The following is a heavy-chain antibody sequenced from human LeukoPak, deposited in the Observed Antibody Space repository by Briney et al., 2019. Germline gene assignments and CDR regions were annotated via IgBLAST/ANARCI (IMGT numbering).Heavy chain of an antibody. CDR1: GFTFSSYW. Sequence: GGSLRLSCAASGFTFSSYWMSWVRQAPGKGLGWVANIKQDGSEKYYVDSVKGRFTISRDNAKNSLYLQMNSLRAEDTAVYYCARVPMVRGVPYGMDVWGQGTTVTVSS. D-gene: IGHD3-10*01. V-gene: IGHV3-7*01. CDR3: ARVPMVRGVPYGMDV. CDR2: IKQDGSEK. J-gene: IGHJ6*02.